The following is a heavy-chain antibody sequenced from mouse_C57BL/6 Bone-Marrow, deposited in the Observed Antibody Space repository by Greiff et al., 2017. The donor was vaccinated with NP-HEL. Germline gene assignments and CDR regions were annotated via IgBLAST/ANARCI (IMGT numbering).Heavy chain of an antibody. CDR1: GYTFTTYP. CDR3: ATNDGSREPWFAY. D-gene: IGHD1-1*01. J-gene: IGHJ3*01. Sequence: QVQLQQSGAELVKPGASVKMSCKASGYTFTTYPIEWMKQNHGKSLEWIGNFHPYNDDTKYNEKFKGKDTLTVEKSSSTVYLELSRLTSDDSAVYYCATNDGSREPWFAYWGQGTLVTVSA. CDR2: FHPYNDDT. V-gene: IGHV1-47*01.